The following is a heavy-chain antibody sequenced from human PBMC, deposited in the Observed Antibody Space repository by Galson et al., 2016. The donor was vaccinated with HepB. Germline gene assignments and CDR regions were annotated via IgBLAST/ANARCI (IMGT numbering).Heavy chain of an antibody. CDR1: GLTFSRFW. V-gene: IGHV3-7*01. CDR2: INQDGSEK. D-gene: IGHD3-10*01. CDR3: AKDALFYGSGNYVHY. Sequence: SLRLSCAASGLTFSRFWMTWVRQAPGKGLEWVANINQDGSEKHYLDSVRGRFTISRDNAKNSLYLQMNSLRAEDTAVYYCAKDALFYGSGNYVHYWGRGTLVTVSS. J-gene: IGHJ4*02.